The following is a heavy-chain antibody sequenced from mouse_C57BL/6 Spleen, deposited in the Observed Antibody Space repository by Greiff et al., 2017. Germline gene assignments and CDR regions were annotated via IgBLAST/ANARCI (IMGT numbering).Heavy chain of an antibody. D-gene: IGHD1-1*01. V-gene: IGHV2-5*01. CDR3: AKNLDYYGSSLYYNAMDY. J-gene: IGHJ4*01. Sequence: QVQLKQSGPGLVQPSQSLSITCTVSGFSLTSYGVHWVRQSPGKGLEWLGVIWRGGSTDYNAAFMSRLSITKDNSKRQVFFKMNSLQADDTAIYYCAKNLDYYGSSLYYNAMDYWGQGTSVTVSS. CDR1: GFSLTSYG. CDR2: IWRGGST.